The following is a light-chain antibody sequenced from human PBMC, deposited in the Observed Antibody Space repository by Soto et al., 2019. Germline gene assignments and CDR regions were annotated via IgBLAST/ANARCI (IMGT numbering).Light chain of an antibody. CDR2: QDS. CDR3: QAWDSSTHVV. CDR1: KLGDKY. J-gene: IGLJ2*01. V-gene: IGLV3-1*01. Sequence: SYELTQPPSVSVSPGQTASITCSGAKLGDKYACWYQQKPGQSPVLVIYQDSKRPSGIPERFSGSNSGNTATLTISGTQAMDEADYYCQAWDSSTHVVFGGGTKVTVL.